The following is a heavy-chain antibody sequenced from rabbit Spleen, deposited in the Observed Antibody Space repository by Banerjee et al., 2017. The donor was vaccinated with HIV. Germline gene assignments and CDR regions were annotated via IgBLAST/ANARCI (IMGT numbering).Heavy chain of an antibody. CDR1: GFSLSNKAV. J-gene: IGHJ4*01. Sequence: QEQLVESGGGLVRPEGSLKLSCTASGFSLSNKAVMCWVRQAPGKGLQWIACINVITGKAVYATWAKGRFSFSKTSSTSVSLQMTSLTAADTATYFSARDLDGVIGWNFGWWGPGTLVTVS. CDR2: INVITGKA. D-gene: IGHD1-1*01. CDR3: ARDLDGVIGWNFGW. V-gene: IGHV1S45*01.